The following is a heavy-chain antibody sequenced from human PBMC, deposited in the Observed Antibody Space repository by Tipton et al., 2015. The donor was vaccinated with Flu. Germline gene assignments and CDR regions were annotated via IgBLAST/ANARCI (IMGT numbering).Heavy chain of an antibody. Sequence: TLSLTCTVAGGSISNYYWSWVRQPAGKRLQWIGRVHTSGNTHYDPSFGSRVTISLDTSKSKFSLKLRSVTAADTAVYFCARGMASGATYFDYWGQGTLVTVSS. V-gene: IGHV4-4*07. CDR2: VHTSGNT. D-gene: IGHD6-19*01. J-gene: IGHJ4*02. CDR1: GGSISNYY. CDR3: ARGMASGATYFDY.